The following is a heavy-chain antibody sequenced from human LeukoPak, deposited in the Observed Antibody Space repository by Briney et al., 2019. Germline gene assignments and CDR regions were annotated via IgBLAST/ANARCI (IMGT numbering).Heavy chain of an antibody. J-gene: IGHJ2*01. CDR1: GFTFSSYA. V-gene: IGHV3-30-3*01. CDR3: ARLTPSDSSRWYWYVGL. CDR2: ISYDGSNK. Sequence: GGSLRLSCAASGFTFSSYAMHWVRQAPGKGLEWVAVISYDGSNKYYADSVKGRFTISRDNSKNTLYLQMNSLRAEDTAVYYCARLTPSDSSRWYWYVGLWGRGTLVTVSS. D-gene: IGHD6-13*01.